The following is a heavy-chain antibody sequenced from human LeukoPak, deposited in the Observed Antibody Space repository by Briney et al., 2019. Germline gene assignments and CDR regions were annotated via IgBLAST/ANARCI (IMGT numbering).Heavy chain of an antibody. D-gene: IGHD4-17*01. CDR1: GFSFSDYY. Sequence: GGSLRLSCIASGFSFSDYYMDWVRQAPGKGLEWVGRIKKKINDYTKEYAASVTGRFTISRDDSGNSLYLQMHGLKTEDTAVYYCASQADSAYGDYNWGQGTLVTVSS. CDR3: ASQADSAYGDYN. V-gene: IGHV3-72*01. J-gene: IGHJ4*02. CDR2: IKKKINDYTK.